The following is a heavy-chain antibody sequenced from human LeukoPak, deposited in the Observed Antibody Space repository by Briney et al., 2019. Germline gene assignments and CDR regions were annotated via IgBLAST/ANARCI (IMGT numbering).Heavy chain of an antibody. J-gene: IGHJ4*02. CDR2: IPYDGRNK. CDR3: VKDCGLGGSRDY. V-gene: IGHV3-30*02. D-gene: IGHD1-26*01. CDR1: GFTFKSYG. Sequence: PGGSLRLSCAASGFTFKSYGMHWVRQAPGKGLEWVTFIPYDGRNKNYADSVRGRFTISRDNSKNTVYLQVNSLRTEDTAMYYCVKDCGLGGSRDYWGQGTLVTVSS.